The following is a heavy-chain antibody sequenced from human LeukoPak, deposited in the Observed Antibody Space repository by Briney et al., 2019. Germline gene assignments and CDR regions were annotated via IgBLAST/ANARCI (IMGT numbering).Heavy chain of an antibody. CDR3: ARTIYTSNYDILTGYHDY. CDR2: IIPIFGTA. Sequence: GGSLRLSCAASGFTFSSYGMHWVRQAPGQGLEWMGGIIPIFGTANYAQKFQGRVTITADKSTSTAYMELSSLRSEDTAVYYCARTIYTSNYDILTGYHDYWGQGTLVTVSS. D-gene: IGHD3-9*01. V-gene: IGHV1-69*06. CDR1: GFTFSSYG. J-gene: IGHJ4*02.